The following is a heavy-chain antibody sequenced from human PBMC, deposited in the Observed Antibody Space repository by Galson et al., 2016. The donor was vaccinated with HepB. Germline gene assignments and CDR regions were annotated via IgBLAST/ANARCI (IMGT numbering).Heavy chain of an antibody. J-gene: IGHJ4*02. Sequence: SETLSLTCTVSGGSISTLKYYWGWIRQPPGKGLEWIGSVYTGGSTYYNPSLESRATISMDTSTNQFSLRLTSVTAADTAFYYCSTADYWGPGSLVTVSS. V-gene: IGHV4-39*01. CDR3: STADY. D-gene: IGHD5/OR15-5a*01. CDR2: VYTGGST. CDR1: GGSISTLKYY.